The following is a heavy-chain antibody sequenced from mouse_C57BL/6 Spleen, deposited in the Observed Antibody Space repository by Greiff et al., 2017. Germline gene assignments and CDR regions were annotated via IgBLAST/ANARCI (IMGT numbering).Heavy chain of an antibody. V-gene: IGHV1-54*01. CDR1: GYAFTNYL. CDR3: ARRIYDGYLAY. J-gene: IGHJ3*01. D-gene: IGHD2-3*01. CDR2: INPGSGGT. Sequence: QVQLKQSGAELVRPGTSVKVSCKASGYAFTNYLIEWVKQRPGQGLEWIGVINPGSGGTNYNEKVKGKATLTADKSSSTAYMQLSSLTSEDSAVYFCARRIYDGYLAYWGQGTLVTVSA.